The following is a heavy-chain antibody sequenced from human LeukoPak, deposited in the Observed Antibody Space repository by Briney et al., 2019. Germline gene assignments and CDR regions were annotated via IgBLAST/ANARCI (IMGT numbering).Heavy chain of an antibody. CDR2: INPNSGGT. CDR1: GYTFTGYY. J-gene: IGHJ6*02. Sequence: GASVKVSCKASGYTFTGYYMHWVRQATGQGLEWMGWINPNSGGTNYAQKFQGWVTMTRDTSISPAYMELSRLRSDDTAVYYCARGYSGYDSGYMTNYYYGMDVWGQGTTVTVSS. D-gene: IGHD5-12*01. CDR3: ARGYSGYDSGYMTNYYYGMDV. V-gene: IGHV1-2*04.